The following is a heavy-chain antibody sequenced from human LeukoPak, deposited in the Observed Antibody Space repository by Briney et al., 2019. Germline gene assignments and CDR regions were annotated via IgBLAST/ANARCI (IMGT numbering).Heavy chain of an antibody. CDR2: ISRSSDNI. CDR3: ASPGE. Sequence: SGGSLRLSCAASGFTFSRYSMNWVRQAPGKGLEWVSYISRSSDNIYYGDSVKGRFTISRDNVKNSVYLQMNSLRAEDTAVYYCASPGEWGQGTLVTVSS. CDR1: GFTFSRYS. V-gene: IGHV3-48*01. J-gene: IGHJ4*02. D-gene: IGHD3-10*01.